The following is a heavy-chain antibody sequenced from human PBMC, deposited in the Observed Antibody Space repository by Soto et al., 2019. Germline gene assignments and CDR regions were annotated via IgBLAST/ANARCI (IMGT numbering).Heavy chain of an antibody. CDR3: ARPLWRDDYNWGDFDL. V-gene: IGHV3-30-3*01. CDR1: GFTFSSYA. CDR2: ISYDGSNK. J-gene: IGHJ2*01. Sequence: QVQLVESGGGVVQPGRSLRLSCAASGFTFSSYAMHWVRQAPGKGLEWVAVISYDGSNKCYADSVKGRFTTSRDNSKNKLYLQMNSLRAEDTAVYYCARPLWRDDYNWGDFDLWGRGALVTGSS. D-gene: IGHD3-16*01.